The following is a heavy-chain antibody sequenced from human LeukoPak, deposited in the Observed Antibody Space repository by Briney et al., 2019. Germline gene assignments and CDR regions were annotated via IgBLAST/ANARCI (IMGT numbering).Heavy chain of an antibody. D-gene: IGHD2-2*01. CDR1: GGSISSSSYY. CDR2: IYYSGST. Sequence: PSETLSLTCTVSGGSISSSSYYWGWLRQPPGTGLEWIGSIYYSGSTYYNPSLKSRVTISVDTSKNQFSLKLSSVTAADTAVYYCARRAIVVVPAAPADAFDIWGQGTMVTVSS. V-gene: IGHV4-39*01. J-gene: IGHJ3*02. CDR3: ARRAIVVVPAAPADAFDI.